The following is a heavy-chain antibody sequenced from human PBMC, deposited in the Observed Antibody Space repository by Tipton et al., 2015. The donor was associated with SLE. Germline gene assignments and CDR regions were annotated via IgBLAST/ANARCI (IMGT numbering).Heavy chain of an antibody. D-gene: IGHD3-3*01. CDR3: ASGPSITIFGVAPAAFDI. CDR2: IYPGDSDT. V-gene: IGHV5-51*01. J-gene: IGHJ3*02. Sequence: QLVQSGAEVKKPGESLKISCKGSGYSFTSYWIGWVRQMPGKGLEWMGIIYPGDSDTRYSPSFRGQVTISADKSISTAYLQWSSLKASDTAMYYCASGPSITIFGVAPAAFDIWGQGTMVTVSS. CDR1: GYSFTSYW.